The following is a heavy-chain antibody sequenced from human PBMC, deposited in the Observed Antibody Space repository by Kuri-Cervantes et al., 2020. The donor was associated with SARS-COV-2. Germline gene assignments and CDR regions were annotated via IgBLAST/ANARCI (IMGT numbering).Heavy chain of an antibody. CDR3: ARSQSSSWQSDAFDI. J-gene: IGHJ3*02. CDR2: MNPNSGNT. CDR1: GYTFSSYD. D-gene: IGHD6-13*01. Sequence: ASVKVSCKASGYTFSSYDINWVRRATGQGLEWMGWMNPNSGNTGYAQKFQGRVTITRNTSISTAYMELSSLRSEDTAMYYCARSQSSSWQSDAFDIWGQGTMVTVSS. V-gene: IGHV1-8*03.